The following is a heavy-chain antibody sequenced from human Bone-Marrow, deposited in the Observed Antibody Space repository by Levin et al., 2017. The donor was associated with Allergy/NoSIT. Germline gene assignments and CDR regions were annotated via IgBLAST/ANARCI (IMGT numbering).Heavy chain of an antibody. CDR1: GYTFTSYD. J-gene: IGHJ5*02. V-gene: IGHV1-8*01. Sequence: GESLKISCKASGYTFTSYDINWVRQATGQGLEWVGWMNPNNGNTAYAQKFQGRVTMTRNTAISTAYMELTGLSSEDTGVYYCARSGGIVYDDNCFDPWGQGTLVTVSS. CDR3: ARSGGIVYDDNCFDP. D-gene: IGHD2-15*01. CDR2: MNPNNGNT.